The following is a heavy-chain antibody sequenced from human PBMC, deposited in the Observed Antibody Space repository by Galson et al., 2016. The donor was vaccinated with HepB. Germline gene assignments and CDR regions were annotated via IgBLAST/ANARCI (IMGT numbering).Heavy chain of an antibody. CDR1: GYNFTNYW. CDR3: ARRAPYYWYFDL. CDR2: IYPGDSDT. J-gene: IGHJ2*01. V-gene: IGHV5-51*01. Sequence: QSGAEVKKPGESLKISCKGSGYNFTNYWIGWVRQMPGKGLEWMGLIYPGDSDTRYSPSFQGQVTISADKATAYLQWSTLKASDTAIYYCARRAPYYWYFDLWGRGTLATVTS.